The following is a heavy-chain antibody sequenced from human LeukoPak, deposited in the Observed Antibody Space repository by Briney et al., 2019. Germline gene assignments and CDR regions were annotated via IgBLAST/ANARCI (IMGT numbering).Heavy chain of an antibody. CDR1: GYTFTSYG. Sequence: ASVKVSCKAFGYTFTSYGISWVRQAPGQGLEWMGWISAYNGSTNYARKLQGRVTMTTDTSTSTAYMELRSLRSDDTAVYYCARDVVAMVRGEGAFDIWGQGTMVTVSS. D-gene: IGHD3-10*01. V-gene: IGHV1-18*04. J-gene: IGHJ3*02. CDR3: ARDVVAMVRGEGAFDI. CDR2: ISAYNGST.